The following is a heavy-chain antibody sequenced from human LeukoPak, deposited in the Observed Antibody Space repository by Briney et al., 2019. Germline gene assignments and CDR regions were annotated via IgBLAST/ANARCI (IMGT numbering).Heavy chain of an antibody. J-gene: IGHJ4*02. V-gene: IGHV4-34*01. CDR2: INHSGST. Sequence: PSETPSLTCAVYGGSFSGYYWSWIRQPPGKGLEWIGEINHSGSTNYNPSLKSRVTISVDTSKNQFSLKLSSVTAADTAVYYCARGLTIPDYWGQGTLVTVSS. CDR1: GGSFSGYY. D-gene: IGHD3-3*01. CDR3: ARGLTIPDY.